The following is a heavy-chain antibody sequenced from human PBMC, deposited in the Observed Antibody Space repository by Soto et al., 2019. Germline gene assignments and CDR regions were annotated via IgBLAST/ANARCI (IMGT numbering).Heavy chain of an antibody. CDR1: GFTFSSYS. V-gene: IGHV3-21*01. Sequence: GGSLRLSCAASGFTFSSYSMNWVRQAPGKGLEWVSSISSSRSYIYYADSVKGRFTISRDNAKNTLYLQMNSLRAEDTAVYYCAKDAGLWSGYYFDYWGQGTLVTVSS. CDR3: AKDAGLWSGYYFDY. J-gene: IGHJ4*02. D-gene: IGHD3-3*01. CDR2: ISSSRSYI.